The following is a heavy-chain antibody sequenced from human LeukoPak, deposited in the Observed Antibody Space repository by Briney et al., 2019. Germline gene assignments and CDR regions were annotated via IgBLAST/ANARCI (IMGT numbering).Heavy chain of an antibody. CDR1: GGSVSSASYY. CDR3: ARYVVVTAYFDY. J-gene: IGHJ4*02. CDR2: IYYSGST. Sequence: SETLSLTCTVSGGSVSSASYYWSWIRQPPGKGLEWIGYIYYSGSTNYNPSLKSRVTISVDTSKNQFSLKLSSVTAADTAVYYCARYVVVTAYFDYWGQGTLVTVSS. D-gene: IGHD2-21*02. V-gene: IGHV4-61*01.